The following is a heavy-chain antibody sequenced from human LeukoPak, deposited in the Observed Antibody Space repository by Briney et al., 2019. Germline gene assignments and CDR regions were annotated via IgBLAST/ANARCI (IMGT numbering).Heavy chain of an antibody. CDR1: GYTFSNYD. Sequence: ASVKVSCKASGYTFSNYDMSWVRQAPGQGLEWMGWINPNSGGTNYVQKFQGRVTMTRDTSISTAYMDLSSLTSDDTAVYYCARLFGSGKIPSSPTRDDAFDIWGQGTMVTVSS. CDR2: INPNSGGT. V-gene: IGHV1-2*02. CDR3: ARLFGSGKIPSSPTRDDAFDI. D-gene: IGHD3-10*01. J-gene: IGHJ3*02.